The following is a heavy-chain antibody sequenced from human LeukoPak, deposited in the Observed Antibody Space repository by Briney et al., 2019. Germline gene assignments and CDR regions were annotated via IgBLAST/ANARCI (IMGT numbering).Heavy chain of an antibody. V-gene: IGHV3-74*01. Sequence: GGSLRLSCAVSGFILSSSWMHWVRQAPGNGLVWVSRINTGGSSTAYADSVKGRFTISRDNAENTLYLQMNSLRVEDTAVYYCARPYSSAWANALDIWGQGTMVTVSS. CDR2: INTGGSST. CDR1: GFILSSSW. D-gene: IGHD6-19*01. CDR3: ARPYSSAWANALDI. J-gene: IGHJ3*02.